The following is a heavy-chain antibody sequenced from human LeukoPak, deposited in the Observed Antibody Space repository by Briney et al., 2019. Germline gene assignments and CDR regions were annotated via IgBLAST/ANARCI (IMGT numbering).Heavy chain of an antibody. Sequence: GGSLRLSCAASGFTFSIYAMTWVRQAPGKGLEWVSAISGSGGSTYYADSVKGRFTISRDNSKNTLYLQMNSLRAEDTAVYYCAKDRRMITFGGVIVKSPADYWGQGTLVTVSS. CDR1: GFTFSIYA. V-gene: IGHV3-23*01. CDR3: AKDRRMITFGGVIVKSPADY. J-gene: IGHJ4*02. D-gene: IGHD3-16*02. CDR2: ISGSGGST.